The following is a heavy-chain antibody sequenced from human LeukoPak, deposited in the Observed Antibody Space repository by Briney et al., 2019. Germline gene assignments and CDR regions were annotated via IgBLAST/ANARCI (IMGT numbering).Heavy chain of an antibody. CDR3: ASSRGSVVGATTFDY. CDR2: IYYSGST. Sequence: SETLSLTCTVSGGSISSSSYYWGCIRQPPGKGLEGIVSIYYSGSTYYNPSLKSRVTISVDTSKKQLSLQLSSVTAADTDVYYCASSRGSVVGATTFDYWGQGTLVTVSS. CDR1: GGSISSSSYY. D-gene: IGHD1-26*01. V-gene: IGHV4-39*07. J-gene: IGHJ4*02.